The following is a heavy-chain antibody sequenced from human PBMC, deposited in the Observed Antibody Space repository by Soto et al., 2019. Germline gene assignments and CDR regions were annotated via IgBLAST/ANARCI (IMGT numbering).Heavy chain of an antibody. CDR3: VKDGTQRWLQATPNYYFDY. CDR1: GFTFSSYA. CDR2: ISSNGGST. J-gene: IGHJ4*02. Sequence: GGSLRLSCSASGFTFSSYAMHWVRQAPGKGLEYVSAISSNGGSTYFADSVKGRFTISRDNSKNTLYLQMSSLRPEDTAVYYCVKDGTQRWLQATPNYYFDYWGQGTLVTVSS. V-gene: IGHV3-64D*08. D-gene: IGHD5-12*01.